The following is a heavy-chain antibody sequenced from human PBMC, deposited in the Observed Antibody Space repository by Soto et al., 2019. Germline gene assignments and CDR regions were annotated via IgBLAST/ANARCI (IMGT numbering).Heavy chain of an antibody. CDR1: GGSFSGYY. Sequence: KTSETLSLTCAVYGGSFSGYYWSWIRQPPGKGLEWIGEINHSGSTNYNPSLKSRVTISVDTSKNQFSLKLSSVTAADTAVYYCARMSGSYYLSPYFDYWGQGTLVTVSS. CDR2: INHSGST. CDR3: ARMSGSYYLSPYFDY. V-gene: IGHV4-34*01. D-gene: IGHD1-26*01. J-gene: IGHJ4*02.